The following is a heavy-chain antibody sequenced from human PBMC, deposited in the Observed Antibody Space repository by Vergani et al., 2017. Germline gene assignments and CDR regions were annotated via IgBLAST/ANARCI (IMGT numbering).Heavy chain of an antibody. V-gene: IGHV4-59*13. Sequence: QVQLEESGPGLVKPSETLSLTCTVSGGSFNTYYWSWIRQSPGKGLEWIGYIYSTGSTNYNPSLNSRVTMSVDTSKTQFSLKLRSVNAADTAVYFCARVMYRDEASTGYRLEGMDIWGQGTTVTISS. CDR3: ARVMYRDEASTGYRLEGMDI. CDR1: GGSFNTYY. J-gene: IGHJ6*02. D-gene: IGHD3-9*01. CDR2: IYSTGST.